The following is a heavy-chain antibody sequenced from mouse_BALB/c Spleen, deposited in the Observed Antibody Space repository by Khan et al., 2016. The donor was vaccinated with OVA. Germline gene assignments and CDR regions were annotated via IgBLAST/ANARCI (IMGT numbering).Heavy chain of an antibody. J-gene: IGHJ3*01. CDR3: VRDGADQRNDGWFAY. CDR2: INPSNGYT. V-gene: IGHV1-4*01. D-gene: IGHD2-14*01. Sequence: QIQLVQSGAELARPGASVKMSCKASGYTFTSYTIHWIKVRPGQGLEWIGFINPSNGYTNYNQKFKDKATLTADKSSTTVHMQLSSLTSDDSAVYNCVRDGADQRNDGWFAYGGQGTLVTVSA. CDR1: GYTFTSYT.